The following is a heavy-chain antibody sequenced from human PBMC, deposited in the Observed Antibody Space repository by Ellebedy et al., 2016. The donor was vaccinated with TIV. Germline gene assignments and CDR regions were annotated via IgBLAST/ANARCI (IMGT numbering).Heavy chain of an antibody. J-gene: IGHJ4*02. Sequence: GSLRLSXTVSGGSVSSGSYYWSWIRQPPGKGLEWIGYIYYSGSTSYNPSLKSRVTISVDTSKNQFSLKLSSVTAADTAVYYCARSSGYSSSWYHFDYWGQGTLVTVSS. CDR3: ARSSGYSSSWYHFDY. D-gene: IGHD6-13*01. CDR2: IYYSGST. V-gene: IGHV4-61*01. CDR1: GGSVSSGSYY.